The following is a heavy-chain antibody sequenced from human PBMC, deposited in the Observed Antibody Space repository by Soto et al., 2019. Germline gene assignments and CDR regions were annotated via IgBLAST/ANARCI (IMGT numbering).Heavy chain of an antibody. Sequence: QVQLVQSGAEVKKPGSSVKVSCKASGGTFSSYAISWVRQAPGQGLEWMGGIIPIFGTANYAQKFQGRVTITADESTRTAYMELSSLRSEDTAVYYCARGSIFGVIPTPAAFDPWGQGTLVTVSS. CDR1: GGTFSSYA. D-gene: IGHD3-3*01. V-gene: IGHV1-69*01. CDR3: ARGSIFGVIPTPAAFDP. J-gene: IGHJ5*02. CDR2: IIPIFGTA.